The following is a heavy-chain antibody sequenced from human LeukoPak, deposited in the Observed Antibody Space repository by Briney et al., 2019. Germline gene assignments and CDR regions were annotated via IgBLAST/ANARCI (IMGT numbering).Heavy chain of an antibody. Sequence: GGSLRLSCAASGFTFSSYGMHWVRQAPGKGLEWVAVIWYDGSNKYYADSVKGRFTISRDNSKNTLYLQMNSLRAEDTAVYYCAKDDYGSGSYYVDYWGQGTLVTVSS. V-gene: IGHV3-33*06. J-gene: IGHJ4*02. CDR1: GFTFSSYG. D-gene: IGHD3-10*01. CDR2: IWYDGSNK. CDR3: AKDDYGSGSYYVDY.